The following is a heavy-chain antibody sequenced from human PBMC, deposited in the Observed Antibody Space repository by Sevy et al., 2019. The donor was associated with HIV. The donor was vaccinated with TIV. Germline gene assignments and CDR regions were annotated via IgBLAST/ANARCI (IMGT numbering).Heavy chain of an antibody. D-gene: IGHD2-15*01. Sequence: SETLSLTCTVSGGSISSSSHYWGWIRQPPGKGLEWIGSIYYSGSTYYNPSLKSRVTISVDTSKNQFSLKLSSVTAADTAVYYCARDDGGSRGSYYHYGMDVWGQGTTVTVSS. J-gene: IGHJ6*02. CDR3: ARDDGGSRGSYYHYGMDV. CDR1: GGSISSSSHY. CDR2: IYYSGST. V-gene: IGHV4-39*02.